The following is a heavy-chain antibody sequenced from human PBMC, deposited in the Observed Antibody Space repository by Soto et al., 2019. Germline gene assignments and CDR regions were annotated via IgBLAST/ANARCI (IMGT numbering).Heavy chain of an antibody. J-gene: IGHJ4*02. Sequence: PGGSLRLSCAASGFTFINAWMSWVREAPGKGLDWVGRIKSKTDGGTTDYAAPVKGRFTISRDDSKNTLYLQMNSLKTEDTAVYYCTTSQRYSSGWYEPQSPFDYWGQGTLVTVSS. D-gene: IGHD6-19*01. CDR1: GFTFINAW. CDR3: TTSQRYSSGWYEPQSPFDY. CDR2: IKSKTDGGTT. V-gene: IGHV3-15*01.